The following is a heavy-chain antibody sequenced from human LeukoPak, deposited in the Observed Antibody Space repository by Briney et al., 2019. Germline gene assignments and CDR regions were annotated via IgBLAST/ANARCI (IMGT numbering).Heavy chain of an antibody. V-gene: IGHV4-39*07. CDR3: ARGSAYYDFWSGYFNWFDP. J-gene: IGHJ5*02. CDR1: GGSISSSSYY. CDR2: IFYSGST. Sequence: PSETLSLTCTVSGGSISSSSYYWGWIRQPPGKGLEWIGTIFYSGSTYYNPSLKSRVTISVDTSKNQFSLKLSSVTAADTAVYYCARGSAYYDFWSGYFNWFDPWGQGTLVTVSS. D-gene: IGHD3-3*01.